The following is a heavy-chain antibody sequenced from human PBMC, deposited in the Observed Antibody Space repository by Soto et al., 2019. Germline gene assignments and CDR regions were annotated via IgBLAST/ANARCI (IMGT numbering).Heavy chain of an antibody. CDR2: IVVGSGNT. CDR3: AAYRSITIFGVVDDH. J-gene: IGHJ4*02. CDR1: GFTFTSSA. Sequence: ASVKVSCKASGFTFTSSAMQWVRQARGQRLEWIGWIVVGSGNTNYAQKFQERVTITRDMSTTTAYMELSSLRSEDTAVYYCAAYRSITIFGVVDDHWGQGTLVTVSS. V-gene: IGHV1-58*02. D-gene: IGHD3-3*01.